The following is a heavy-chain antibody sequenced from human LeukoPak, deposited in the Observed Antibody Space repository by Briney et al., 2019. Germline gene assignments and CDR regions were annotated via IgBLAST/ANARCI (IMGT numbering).Heavy chain of an antibody. V-gene: IGHV1-46*01. Sequence: ASVKVSCKASGGTFSSYAISWVQQAPGQGLEWMGIINPTGGSTSYAQKFQGRVTMTRDTSTSTVYMELSSLRSEDTAVYYCARMSFGYRLSQLDYWGQGTLVTVSS. CDR3: ARMSFGYRLSQLDY. CDR1: GGTFSSYA. CDR2: INPTGGST. J-gene: IGHJ4*02. D-gene: IGHD5-18*01.